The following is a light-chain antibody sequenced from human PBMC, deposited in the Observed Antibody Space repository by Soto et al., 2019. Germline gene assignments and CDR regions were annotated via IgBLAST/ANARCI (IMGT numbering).Light chain of an antibody. V-gene: IGLV2-14*01. CDR2: EVT. CDR3: SSYTTSSLYV. J-gene: IGLJ1*01. Sequence: QSALTQPRSVSGSPGQSVTISCTGTSSDIGAYNYVSWYQQLPGKAPKLMIYEVTARPSGVSDRFSGSKSGNTASLTISGLQPEDEADYYCSSYTTSSLYVFGTGTKLTVL. CDR1: SSDIGAYNY.